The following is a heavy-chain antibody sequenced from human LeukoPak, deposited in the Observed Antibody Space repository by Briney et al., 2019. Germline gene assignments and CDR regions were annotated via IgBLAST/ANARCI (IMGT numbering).Heavy chain of an antibody. V-gene: IGHV1-24*01. J-gene: IGHJ4*02. Sequence: GASVKVSCKASGYTFTGYYMHWVRQAPGKGLEWMGGFDPEDGETIYAQKFQGRVTMTEDTSTDTAYMELSSLRSEDTAVYYCATAPIGDCSGGSCFRSGEPLYYFDYWGQGTLVTVSS. CDR3: ATAPIGDCSGGSCFRSGEPLYYFDY. CDR1: GYTFTGYY. D-gene: IGHD2-15*01. CDR2: FDPEDGET.